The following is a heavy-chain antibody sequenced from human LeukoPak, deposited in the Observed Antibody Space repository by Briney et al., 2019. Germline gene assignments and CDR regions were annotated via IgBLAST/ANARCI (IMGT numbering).Heavy chain of an antibody. V-gene: IGHV3-64D*09. Sequence: PGGSLRLSCSASGFTFSKYAMHWVRQAPGKGLEYVSAINDNGRSTYYADSVKGRFNISRDNSKSTLYLQMSSLRTEDTAVYYCVKYSSGWYYDYWGQGTLVTVSS. CDR1: GFTFSKYA. J-gene: IGHJ4*02. D-gene: IGHD6-19*01. CDR2: INDNGRST. CDR3: VKYSSGWYYDY.